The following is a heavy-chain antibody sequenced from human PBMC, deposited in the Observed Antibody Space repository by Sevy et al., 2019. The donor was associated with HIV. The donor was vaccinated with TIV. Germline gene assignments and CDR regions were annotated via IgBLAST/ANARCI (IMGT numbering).Heavy chain of an antibody. J-gene: IGHJ5*02. CDR1: GYTFTTYG. CDR2: ISTYNTVR. Sequence: ASVKVSCKASGYTFTTYGISWVRQAPGQGLEWMGWISTYNTVRNSAQKFHDRVTMTIDTSTSTAYMELGSLRSDDTAVYYCARSTQVAGRSNWFDPWGQRTLVTVSS. V-gene: IGHV1-18*01. D-gene: IGHD6-19*01. CDR3: ARSTQVAGRSNWFDP.